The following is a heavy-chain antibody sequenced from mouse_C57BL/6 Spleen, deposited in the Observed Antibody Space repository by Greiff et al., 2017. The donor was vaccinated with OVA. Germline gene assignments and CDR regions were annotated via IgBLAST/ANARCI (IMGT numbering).Heavy chain of an antibody. J-gene: IGHJ4*01. CDR1: GFNIKDYY. D-gene: IGHD2-4*01. CDR3: AAGYDYGEGYAMDY. V-gene: IGHV14-2*01. CDR2: IDPEDGET. Sequence: VQLKESGAELVKPGASVKLSCTASGFNIKDYYMHWVKQRTEQGLEWIGRIDPEDGETKYAPKFQGTATITADTSSNTAYLQLSSLTSEDTAVYYCAAGYDYGEGYAMDYWGQGTSVTVSS.